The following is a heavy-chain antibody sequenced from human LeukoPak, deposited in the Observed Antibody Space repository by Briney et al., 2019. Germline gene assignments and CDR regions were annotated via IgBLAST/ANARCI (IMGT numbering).Heavy chain of an antibody. CDR1: GYTFTSYA. D-gene: IGHD2-15*01. CDR3: ARAWGRGGGCNYAS. V-gene: IGHV1-3*03. CDR2: INAGNGNT. J-gene: IGHJ4*02. Sequence: ASVKVSCKASGYTFTSYAMHWVRQAPGQRLEWMGWINAGNGNTKYSQEFQGRVTITRDTSASTAYMELSSLRSEDMAVYYCARAWGRGGGCNYASWGRGTLVTVSS.